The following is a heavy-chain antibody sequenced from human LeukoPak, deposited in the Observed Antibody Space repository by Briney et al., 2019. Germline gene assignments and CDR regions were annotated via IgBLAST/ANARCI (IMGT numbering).Heavy chain of an antibody. CDR2: INHSGST. D-gene: IGHD4-17*01. J-gene: IGHJ4*02. Sequence: PSETLSLTCAVYGGSFSGYYWTWIRQPPGKGLEWIGEINHSGSTNYNPSLKSRVTISADTSKNQFSLKVSSVTAADTAVYYCARGEVYYGEVMYYWGQGTLVTVSS. CDR3: ARGEVYYGEVMYY. CDR1: GGSFSGYY. V-gene: IGHV4-34*01.